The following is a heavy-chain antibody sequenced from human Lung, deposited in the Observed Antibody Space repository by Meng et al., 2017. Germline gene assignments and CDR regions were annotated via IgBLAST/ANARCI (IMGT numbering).Heavy chain of an antibody. CDR3: ARGSYYGSGTNWFDP. D-gene: IGHD3-10*01. Sequence: SETLSLTCTVSGGSLSSGGYYWSRIRQHPGKGLEYIGYIYYSGSTYSNSSLKSLVTISVDTSKNQFSLKLSSVTAADTAVYYCARGSYYGSGTNWFDPWGQGTLVTVSS. CDR2: IYYSGST. J-gene: IGHJ5*02. CDR1: GGSLSSGGYY. V-gene: IGHV4-31*01.